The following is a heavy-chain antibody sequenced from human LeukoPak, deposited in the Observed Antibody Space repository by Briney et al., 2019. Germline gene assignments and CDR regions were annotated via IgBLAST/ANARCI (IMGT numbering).Heavy chain of an antibody. CDR2: ISTSNCCI. D-gene: IGHD3-22*01. CDR3: AKGHGDSSGYYYFDS. CDR1: GFTFSSYT. J-gene: IGHJ4*02. V-gene: IGHV3-21*04. Sequence: TPGGSLRLSCAASGFTFSSYTMNWVRQAPGKGLEWVSSISTSNCCIYYADSVKGRFTISRDNSKNMLYLQMNSLRVEDTAIYYCAKGHGDSSGYYYFDSWGQGTLVTVSS.